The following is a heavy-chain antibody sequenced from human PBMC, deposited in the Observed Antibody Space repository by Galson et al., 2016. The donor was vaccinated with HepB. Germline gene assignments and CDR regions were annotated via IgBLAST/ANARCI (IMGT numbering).Heavy chain of an antibody. D-gene: IGHD1-14*01. CDR2: IYSTGST. V-gene: IGHV4-59*08. CDR1: DDSIRGYY. Sequence: SETLSLTCTVSDDSIRGYYWSWIRQPPGKGLEWIGYIYSTGSTKYNPSLKSRVAISVDEAKNQFSLQLPSVTTANSAIYFCARHCSITYCPEGTDAFDVWGQGTLVTVSS. J-gene: IGHJ3*01. CDR3: ARHCSITYCPEGTDAFDV.